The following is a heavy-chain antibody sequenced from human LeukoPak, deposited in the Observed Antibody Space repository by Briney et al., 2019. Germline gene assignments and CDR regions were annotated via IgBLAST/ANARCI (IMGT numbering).Heavy chain of an antibody. CDR2: VFYNGAT. D-gene: IGHD5-12*01. CDR3: ARDLGYSGFDWAP. Sequence: SETLSLTCIVSGGSISSSIYYWAWVRQPPGKGLEWIGTVFYNGATQYSPSLRSRVTISVDASKNQFSLNLTSVTAADAAVYYCARDLGYSGFDWAPWGQGTLVTVSS. V-gene: IGHV4-39*07. J-gene: IGHJ5*02. CDR1: GGSISSSIYY.